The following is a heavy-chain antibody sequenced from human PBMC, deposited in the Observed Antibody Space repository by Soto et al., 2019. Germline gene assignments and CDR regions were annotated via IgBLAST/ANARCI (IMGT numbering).Heavy chain of an antibody. CDR3: ARNYWNYIRLDYYYYMDV. V-gene: IGHV4-31*03. CDR1: GGSISSGGYY. J-gene: IGHJ6*03. Sequence: PSETLSLTCTVSGGSISSGGYYWSWIRQHPGKGLEWIGYIYYSGSTYYNPSLKSRVTISVDTSKNQFSLKLSSVTAADTAVYYCARNYWNYIRLDYYYYMDVWGKGTTVTVSS. D-gene: IGHD1-7*01. CDR2: IYYSGST.